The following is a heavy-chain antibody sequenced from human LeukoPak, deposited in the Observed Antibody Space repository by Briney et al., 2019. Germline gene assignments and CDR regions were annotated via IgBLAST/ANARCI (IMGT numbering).Heavy chain of an antibody. CDR2: IYPGNSDT. CDR1: GYSFSSDW. V-gene: IGHV5-51*01. Sequence: GESLKISCKGSGYSFSSDWIGWVRQMPGKGLKWMGIIYPGNSDTRYSPSFQGQVTISADKSISTAYLQWSSLKASDTAMYYCARFRDHGMDVWGQGTTVSVSS. J-gene: IGHJ6*02. CDR3: ARFRDHGMDV.